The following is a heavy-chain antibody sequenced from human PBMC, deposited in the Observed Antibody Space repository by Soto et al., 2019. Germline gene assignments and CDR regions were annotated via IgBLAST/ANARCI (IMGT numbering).Heavy chain of an antibody. CDR1: GGSISSYY. J-gene: IGHJ5*02. CDR3: ARHRSGIAAAGTWFDP. D-gene: IGHD6-13*01. V-gene: IGHV4-59*08. Sequence: QVQLQESGPGLVKPSETLSLTCTVSGGSISSYYWSWIRQPPGKGLVWIGYIYYSGSTNYNPSLKSRVTISVDTSKNQFSLKLSSVTAADTAVYYCARHRSGIAAAGTWFDPWGQGTLVTVSS. CDR2: IYYSGST.